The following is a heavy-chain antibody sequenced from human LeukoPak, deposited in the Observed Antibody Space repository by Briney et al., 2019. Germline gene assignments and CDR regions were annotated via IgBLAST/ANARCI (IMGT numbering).Heavy chain of an antibody. CDR1: GFTVSSNY. CDR2: IYSGGST. J-gene: IGHJ4*02. V-gene: IGHV3-53*01. D-gene: IGHD3-22*01. CDR3: ARATSSGYYWDADY. Sequence: GGSLRLSCAASGFTVSSNYMSWVRQAPGKWLEWVSVIYSGGSTYYADSVKGRFTISRDNSKNTLYLQMNSLRAEDTAVYYCARATSSGYYWDADYWGQGTLVTVSS.